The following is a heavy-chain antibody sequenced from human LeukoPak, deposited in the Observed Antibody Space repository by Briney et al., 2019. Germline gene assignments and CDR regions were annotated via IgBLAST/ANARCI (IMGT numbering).Heavy chain of an antibody. V-gene: IGHV4-59*01. CDR3: ASSDYYGSGSYGPAGYYYGMDV. D-gene: IGHD3-10*01. CDR2: IYYSGST. CDR1: GGSISSYY. J-gene: IGHJ6*02. Sequence: SETLSLTCTVSGGSISSYYWSWIRQPPGKGLEWIGYIYYSGSTNYNPSLKSRVTISVDTSKNQFSLKLSSVTAADTAAYYCASSDYYGSGSYGPAGYYYGMDVRGQGTTVTVSS.